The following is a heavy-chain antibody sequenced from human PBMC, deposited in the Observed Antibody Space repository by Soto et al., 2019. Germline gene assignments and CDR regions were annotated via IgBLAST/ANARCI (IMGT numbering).Heavy chain of an antibody. V-gene: IGHV3-7*03. CDR2: IKQDGSEK. CDR3: ARKGWPNWFDP. CDR1: GFTFSSYW. D-gene: IGHD2-15*01. Sequence: EVQLMESGGGLVQPGGSLRLSCAASGFTFSSYWMSWVRQAPGKGLEWVANIKQDGSEKYYVDSVKGRFTISRDNTKNSLYLQMNSLRAEDTAVYYCARKGWPNWFDPWGQGTLVTVSS. J-gene: IGHJ5*02.